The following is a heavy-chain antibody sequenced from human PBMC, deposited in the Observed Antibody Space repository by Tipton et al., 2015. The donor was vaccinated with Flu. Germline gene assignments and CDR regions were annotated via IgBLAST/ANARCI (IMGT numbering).Heavy chain of an antibody. D-gene: IGHD3-3*01. CDR1: GYTFTSYY. V-gene: IGHV1-46*03. Sequence: QLVQSGAEVKKPGASVKASCKASGYTFTSYYMHWVRQAPGQGLEWMGIINPSGGSTSYAQKFQGRVTMTRDTSTSTVYMELSSLGSGDTAVYYCARVFGVAPFDYWGQGTLVPVSS. J-gene: IGHJ4*02. CDR2: INPSGGST. CDR3: ARVFGVAPFDY.